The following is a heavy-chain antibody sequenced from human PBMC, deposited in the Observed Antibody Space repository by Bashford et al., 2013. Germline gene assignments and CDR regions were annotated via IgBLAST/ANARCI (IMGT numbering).Heavy chain of an antibody. D-gene: IGHD2-2*01. J-gene: IGHJ4*02. CDR3: ARDGIVVPAGNVDY. CDR2: LSHDGSDI. Sequence: GGSLRLSCAASGFSFGNYWMHWVRQVPGKGLEWVSRLSHDGSDIRYADSMKGRFTISRDNAKNTLFLQMNSLRAEDTAVYYCARDGIVVPAGNVDYWGQGTLVTVSS. V-gene: IGHV3-74*01. CDR1: GFSFGNYW.